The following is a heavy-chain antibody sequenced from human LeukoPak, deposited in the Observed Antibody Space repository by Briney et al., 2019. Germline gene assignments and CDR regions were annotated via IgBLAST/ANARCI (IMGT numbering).Heavy chain of an antibody. CDR3: ARDLGAYYYDSSGPY. CDR2: ISGSSSYI. Sequence: GGSLRLSCAASGFTFSTYYMNWVRQAPGKGLEWVSSISGSSSYIYYADSVKGRFTISRDNAKNSLYLQMNSLRAEDTAVYYCARDLGAYYYDSSGPYWGQGTLVTVSS. V-gene: IGHV3-21*01. D-gene: IGHD3-22*01. CDR1: GFTFSTYY. J-gene: IGHJ4*02.